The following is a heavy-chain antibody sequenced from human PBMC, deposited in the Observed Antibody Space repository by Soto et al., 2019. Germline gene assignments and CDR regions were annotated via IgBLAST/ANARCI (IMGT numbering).Heavy chain of an antibody. CDR3: ARLWGGYYFDY. Sequence: PGGSLRLSCAASGFTFSSYSMNWVRQAPGKGLEWVSYISSSGSTIYYADSVKGRFTISRDNAKNSLYLQMNSLRAEDTAVYYCARLWGGYYFDYWGQGTLVTVSS. CDR2: ISSSGSTI. CDR1: GFTFSSYS. V-gene: IGHV3-48*04. J-gene: IGHJ4*02. D-gene: IGHD3-16*01.